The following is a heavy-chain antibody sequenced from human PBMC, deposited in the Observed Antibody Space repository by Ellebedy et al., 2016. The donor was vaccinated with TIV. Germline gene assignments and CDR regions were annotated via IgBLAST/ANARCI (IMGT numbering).Heavy chain of an antibody. CDR3: ARAPIGMLPGFCSGDNCYPRYGLDV. J-gene: IGHJ6*02. CDR2: ISASGGST. D-gene: IGHD2-21*02. CDR1: GFTFSRYW. Sequence: GGSLRLXXAASGFTFSRYWMSWVRQAPGKGLEWVSAISASGGSTFYSDSVKGRFTISRDNVDNSVFLQMSSLRAEDTALYYCARAPIGMLPGFCSGDNCYPRYGLDVWGQGTTVTVSS. V-gene: IGHV3-23*01.